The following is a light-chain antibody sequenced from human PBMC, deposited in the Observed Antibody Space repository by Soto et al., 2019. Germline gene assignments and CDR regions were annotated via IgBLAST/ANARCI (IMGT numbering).Light chain of an antibody. CDR2: GVS. V-gene: IGKV3-15*01. Sequence: EIVMTQSPATLSVSPGERATLSCRASQSVRSNLAWYQQKPGQAPRLLIYGVSTRATGIPARFSGSGSETEFTLTISSLQSEDFAVYYCQQRSNWPLTFGGGTKVEIK. CDR3: QQRSNWPLT. CDR1: QSVRSN. J-gene: IGKJ4*01.